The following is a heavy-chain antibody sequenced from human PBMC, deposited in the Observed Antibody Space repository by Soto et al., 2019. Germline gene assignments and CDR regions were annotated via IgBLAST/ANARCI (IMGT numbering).Heavy chain of an antibody. CDR2: VIPILGMA. Sequence: QVQLVQSGAEVKKPGSSVKVSCTASEGTFNSYTISWVRQAPGQGLEWMGRVIPILGMANFAQKFQGRVMCTADKSTSTGYMELSSLRSDYTAVYYCATNYGSGRTHLDYWGQGALVTVSS. V-gene: IGHV1-69*02. D-gene: IGHD3-10*01. CDR3: ATNYGSGRTHLDY. CDR1: EGTFNSYT. J-gene: IGHJ4*02.